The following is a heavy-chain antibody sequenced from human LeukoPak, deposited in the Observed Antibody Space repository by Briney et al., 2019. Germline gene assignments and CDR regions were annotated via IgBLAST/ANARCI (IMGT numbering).Heavy chain of an antibody. Sequence: QTGGSLRLSCAVSGFTFSSYAMSWVRQAPGKGLEWVSAISGSGGSTYYADSVKGRFTISRDNSKNTLYLQMNSLRAEDTAVYYCGKDPSGSYPRYSNYWGQGTLVTVSS. D-gene: IGHD1-26*01. J-gene: IGHJ4*02. CDR2: ISGSGGST. CDR1: GFTFSSYA. CDR3: GKDPSGSYPRYSNY. V-gene: IGHV3-23*01.